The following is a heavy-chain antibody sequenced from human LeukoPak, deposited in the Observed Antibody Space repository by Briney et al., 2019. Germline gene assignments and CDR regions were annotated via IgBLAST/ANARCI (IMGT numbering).Heavy chain of an antibody. CDR2: IWNDGTDK. J-gene: IGHJ4*02. V-gene: IGHV3-33*06. CDR1: GFTFSHYG. D-gene: IGHD4-11*01. CDR3: AKDAQRGFDFSNSLES. Sequence: PGGSLRLSCATSGFTFSHYGMHWVRQAPGKGLEWVAVIWNDGTDKYYGDSVKGRFTISRDNSKNPVYLQMNSLGVEHTAVYYCAKDAQRGFDFSNSLESWGQGTLVTVSS.